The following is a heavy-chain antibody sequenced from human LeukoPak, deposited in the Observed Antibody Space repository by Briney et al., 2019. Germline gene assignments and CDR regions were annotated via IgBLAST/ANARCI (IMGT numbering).Heavy chain of an antibody. J-gene: IGHJ4*02. CDR3: ARDVWTYSGEAFDY. D-gene: IGHD5-12*01. CDR2: IKEDGSVK. CDR1: GITFNDNW. Sequence: GGSLKLSCAASGITFNDNWMSWVRQAPGKGLEWVANIKEDGSVKYYVDSVKGRFSISRDNAKSSLYLQMSSLRAEDTAVYYCARDVWTYSGEAFDYWGQGALVTVSS. V-gene: IGHV3-7*01.